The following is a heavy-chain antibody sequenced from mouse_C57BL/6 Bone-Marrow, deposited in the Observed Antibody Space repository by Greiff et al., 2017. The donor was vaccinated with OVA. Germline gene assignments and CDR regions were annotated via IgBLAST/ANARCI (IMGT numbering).Heavy chain of an antibody. Sequence: VKLQESGAELVRPGTSVKMSCKASGYTFTNYWIGWAKQRPGHGLEWIGDIYPGGGYTNYNEKFKGKATLTADKSSSTAYMQFSSLTSEDSAIYYCAKARGCYDSGYGGYYFDYWGQGTTLTVSA. D-gene: IGHD1-1*01. CDR2: IYPGGGYT. CDR3: AKARGCYDSGYGGYYFDY. CDR1: GYTFTNYW. V-gene: IGHV1-63*01. J-gene: IGHJ2*01.